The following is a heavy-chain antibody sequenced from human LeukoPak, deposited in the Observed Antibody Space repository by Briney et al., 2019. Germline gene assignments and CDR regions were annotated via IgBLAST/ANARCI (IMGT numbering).Heavy chain of an antibody. Sequence: GGSLRLSCTASGFTFGDYAMSWFRQAPGKGREGVGFIRSKTYGGTTEYAASVKGRFTTSRDDSKSIAYLQMNSLKTEDTAVYYCARSDGSGTYYWGQGTLVTVSS. CDR1: GFTFGDYA. D-gene: IGHD3-10*01. J-gene: IGHJ4*02. V-gene: IGHV3-49*03. CDR2: IRSKTYGGTT. CDR3: ARSDGSGTYY.